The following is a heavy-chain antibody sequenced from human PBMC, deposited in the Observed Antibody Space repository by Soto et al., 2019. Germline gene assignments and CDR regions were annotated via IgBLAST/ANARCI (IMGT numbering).Heavy chain of an antibody. V-gene: IGHV3-74*01. D-gene: IGHD2-21*02. CDR2: INSDGSST. CDR3: ASPQPYCGGDCYDAFDI. J-gene: IGHJ3*02. Sequence: GGSLRLSCAASGFTFSSYWMHWVRQAPGKGLVWVSRINSDGSSTSYADSVKGRFTISRDNAKNTLYLQMNSLRAEDTAVDYCASPQPYCGGDCYDAFDIWGQGTMVTVSS. CDR1: GFTFSSYW.